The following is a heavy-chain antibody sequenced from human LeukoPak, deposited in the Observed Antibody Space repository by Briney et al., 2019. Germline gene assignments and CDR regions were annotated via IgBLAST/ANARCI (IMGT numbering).Heavy chain of an antibody. CDR3: AKDRSTIRRYNQQEEWLFSPRFDP. CDR2: ISGSGGST. Sequence: GGSLRLSCAASGFTFSSYAMSWVRQAPGKGLEWVSAISGSGGSTYYADSVKGRFTISRDNSKNTLYLQMNSLRAEDTAVYYCAKDRSTIRRYNQQEEWLFSPRFDPWGQGTLVTVSS. V-gene: IGHV3-23*01. J-gene: IGHJ5*02. CDR1: GFTFSSYA. D-gene: IGHD1-14*01.